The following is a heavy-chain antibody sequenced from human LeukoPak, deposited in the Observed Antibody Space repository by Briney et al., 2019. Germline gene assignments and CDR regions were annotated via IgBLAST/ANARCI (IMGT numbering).Heavy chain of an antibody. CDR3: ARLNIIGSSPVHHYDY. V-gene: IGHV4-59*08. CDR2: IYNSGTA. D-gene: IGHD6-13*01. J-gene: IGHJ4*02. CDR1: GDSISRFS. Sequence: KASETLSLTCTVSGDSISRFSWSWIRQPPGKGLEWIGCIYNSGTALYNPPLKSRVAMSLDTSKKQFSLKLTSVTAADTAVYYCARLNIIGSSPVHHYDYWGQGTLVTVSS.